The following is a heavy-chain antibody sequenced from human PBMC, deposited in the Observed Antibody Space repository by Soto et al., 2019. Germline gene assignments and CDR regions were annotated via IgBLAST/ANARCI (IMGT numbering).Heavy chain of an antibody. CDR3: AKGTYYYGSAPYSFDY. J-gene: IGHJ4*02. CDR2: ISDSGCST. D-gene: IGHD3-10*01. V-gene: IGHV3-23*01. CDR1: GFTFSSYA. Sequence: GGSLRLSCAASGFTFSSYAMSWVRQAPGKGLEWVSGISDSGCSTYYADSVKGRFTISRDNSKNTLYLQMNSLRAEDTAVYYCAKGTYYYGSAPYSFDYWGQGALVTVSS.